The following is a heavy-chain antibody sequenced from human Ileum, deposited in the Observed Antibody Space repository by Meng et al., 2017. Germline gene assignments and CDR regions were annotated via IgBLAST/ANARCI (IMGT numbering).Heavy chain of an antibody. V-gene: IGHV1-18*01. D-gene: IGHD6-19*01. CDR2: TSAYNGNT. CDR1: GYTFPGNG. J-gene: IGHJ4*02. Sequence: QVQVVQEGVEVKKPGASVKVSCKASGYTFPGNGISWVRQAPGQGLEWMGWTSAYNGNTNSAQKLQGRVTMTTDTATSTAYLELRSLRSDDTAVYYCARGDSSGWGALDYWGQGTLVTVSS. CDR3: ARGDSSGWGALDY.